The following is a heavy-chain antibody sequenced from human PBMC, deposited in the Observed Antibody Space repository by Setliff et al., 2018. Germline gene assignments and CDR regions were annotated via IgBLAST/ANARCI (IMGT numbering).Heavy chain of an antibody. V-gene: IGHV4-34*01. J-gene: IGHJ4*02. CDR2: INHGGST. D-gene: IGHD3-10*01. Sequence: ASETLSLTCAVYGGSFSGHYWSWIRQPPGKGLEWIGEINHGGSTNYNPSLKSRVTISVDTSKNQFSLKLSAVTAADTALYYCARGAQTRYGSGSYDYWGQGTLVTVSS. CDR3: ARGAQTRYGSGSYDY. CDR1: GGSFSGHY.